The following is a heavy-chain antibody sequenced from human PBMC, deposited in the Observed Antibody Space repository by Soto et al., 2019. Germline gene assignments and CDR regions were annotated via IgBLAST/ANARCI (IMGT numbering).Heavy chain of an antibody. J-gene: IGHJ5*02. CDR3: ARDTHAGFTHYFDP. CDR1: GGPMPSYR. CDR2: TSYTGNT. Sequence: CIVSGGPMPSYRWNLIRQFPGKGLECIAYTSYTGNTKYHPTLKSRVTISLDTSNNELSLKLTSMTAADTAVYYWARDTHAGFTHYFDPWGQGTLVTVS. V-gene: IGHV4-59*01. D-gene: IGHD1-26*01.